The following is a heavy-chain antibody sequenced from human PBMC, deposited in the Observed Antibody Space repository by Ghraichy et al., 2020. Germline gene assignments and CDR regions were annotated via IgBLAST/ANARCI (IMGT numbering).Heavy chain of an antibody. CDR1: GFSFRSYW. CDR2: IKIDETEK. Sequence: GESLNISCAASGFSFRSYWMTWVRQAPGKGLEWVANIKIDETEKYYVGSVKGRFTISRDNAKNSLYLQMNSLRAEDTALYYCGRGGPNNSNYAVDLWGQGTRVIVSS. D-gene: IGHD4-11*01. V-gene: IGHV3-7*03. J-gene: IGHJ3*01. CDR3: GRGGPNNSNYAVDL.